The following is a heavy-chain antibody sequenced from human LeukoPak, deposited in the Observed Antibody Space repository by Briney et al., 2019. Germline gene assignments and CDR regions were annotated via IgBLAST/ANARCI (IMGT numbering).Heavy chain of an antibody. Sequence: PSETLSLTCTVSGGSISSYYWSWIRQPPGQGLEWIGYIYYSGSTNYNPSLKSRVTISVDTSKNQFSLKLSSVTAADTAVYYCAGMTQLRYFDPSGFDPWGQGTLVTVSS. V-gene: IGHV4-59*01. CDR2: IYYSGST. CDR3: AGMTQLRYFDPSGFDP. D-gene: IGHD3-9*01. J-gene: IGHJ5*02. CDR1: GGSISSYY.